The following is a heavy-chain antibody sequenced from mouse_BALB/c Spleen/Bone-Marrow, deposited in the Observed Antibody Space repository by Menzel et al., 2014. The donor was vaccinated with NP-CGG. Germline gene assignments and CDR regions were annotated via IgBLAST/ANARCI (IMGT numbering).Heavy chain of an antibody. Sequence: QVQLQQSGAELVKPGASVRLSCKASGYSFTTYWIHWGKQRPGQGLEWIGEINPSNGRTNYNEKFKSKATLTVDKSSSTAYMQLSSLTSEDSAVYYCARYDGPAWFAYWGQGTLVTVSA. CDR3: ARYDGPAWFAY. V-gene: IGHV1S81*02. D-gene: IGHD2-3*01. J-gene: IGHJ3*01. CDR1: GYSFTTYW. CDR2: INPSNGRT.